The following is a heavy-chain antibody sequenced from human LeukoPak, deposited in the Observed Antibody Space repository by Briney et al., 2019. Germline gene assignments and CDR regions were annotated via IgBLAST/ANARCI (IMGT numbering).Heavy chain of an antibody. V-gene: IGHV3-64D*09. Sequence: PGRSLRLSCSAAGFTFSSNAMHWVRQAPGKGLEYVSAITSSGGSTYYADSVKGRFTISRDNAKNTLYLQMRSLRAEDTAVYYCVKSSGGSYLNWGQGALVTVSS. CDR3: VKSSGGSYLN. CDR2: ITSSGGST. D-gene: IGHD2-15*01. CDR1: GFTFSSNA. J-gene: IGHJ1*01.